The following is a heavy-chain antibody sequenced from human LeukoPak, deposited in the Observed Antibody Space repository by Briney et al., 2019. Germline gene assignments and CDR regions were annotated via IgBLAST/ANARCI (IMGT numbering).Heavy chain of an antibody. CDR1: GFTVSNSA. CDR2: ISSSSSYI. J-gene: IGHJ3*02. Sequence: PGGSLRLSCAASGFTVSNSAMNWVRQTPGKGLEWVSSISSSSSYIYYADSVKGRFTISRDNAKNSLYLQMNSLRAEDTAVYYCAKAGGEYQLHLTGVGAFDIWGQGTMVTVSS. D-gene: IGHD2-2*01. V-gene: IGHV3-21*04. CDR3: AKAGGEYQLHLTGVGAFDI.